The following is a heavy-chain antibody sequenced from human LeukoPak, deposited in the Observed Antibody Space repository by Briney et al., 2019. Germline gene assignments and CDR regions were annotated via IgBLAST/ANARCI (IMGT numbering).Heavy chain of an antibody. V-gene: IGHV3-23*01. CDR1: GFTFSNYA. CDR2: ISGSGGST. CDR3: AKDTPDDIAVAAPYFDY. Sequence: AGGSLRLSCAASGFTFSNYAMNWVRQAPGKGLEWVSDISGSGGSTYYADSVKGRFIISRDNSKNTLYLQMNSLRAEDTAVYYCAKDTPDDIAVAAPYFDYWGQGTLVTVSS. J-gene: IGHJ4*02. D-gene: IGHD6-19*01.